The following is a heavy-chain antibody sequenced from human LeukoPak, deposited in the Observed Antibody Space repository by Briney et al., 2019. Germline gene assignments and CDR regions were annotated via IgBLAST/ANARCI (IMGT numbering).Heavy chain of an antibody. V-gene: IGHV4-38-2*02. CDR2: VYDNGET. CDR3: VTPRSWELSDMAV. J-gene: IGHJ6*03. CDR1: GYSITTNYY. D-gene: IGHD1-26*01. Sequence: SETLSLTCTVAGYSITTNYYGAWIRQSPGSGVEWIGSVYDNGETYYNPSLKSRVIISVDTSKNEFSLRLTSVTAADTAVYYCVTPRSWELSDMAVWGKGTTVIVSS.